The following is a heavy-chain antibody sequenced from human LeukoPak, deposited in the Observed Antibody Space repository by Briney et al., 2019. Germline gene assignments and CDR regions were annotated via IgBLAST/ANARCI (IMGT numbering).Heavy chain of an antibody. J-gene: IGHJ6*02. V-gene: IGHV3-48*04. D-gene: IGHD6-19*01. Sequence: SGGSLRLSCSGSGITFSNYNMNWVRQAPGKGLEWVSYISISSDRIYYADSVKGRFTISRDNAKNSLYLQMNSLRAEDTAVYYCARVDGRYYYYYGMDVWGQGTTVTVSS. CDR2: ISISSDRI. CDR3: ARVDGRYYYYYGMDV. CDR1: GITFSNYN.